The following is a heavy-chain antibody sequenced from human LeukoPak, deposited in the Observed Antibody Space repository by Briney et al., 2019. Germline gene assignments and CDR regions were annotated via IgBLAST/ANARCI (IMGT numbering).Heavy chain of an antibody. CDR2: IYYSGST. J-gene: IGHJ5*02. D-gene: IGHD2-2*02. CDR1: GGSISSSSYY. CDR3: ARQDIVVVPAAINH. Sequence: PSETLSLTCTVSGGSISSSSYYWGWIRQPPGKRLEWIGSIYYSGSTYYNPSLKSRVTISVDTSKNQFSLKLSSVTAADTAVYYCARQDIVVVPAAINHWGQGTLVTVSS. V-gene: IGHV4-39*01.